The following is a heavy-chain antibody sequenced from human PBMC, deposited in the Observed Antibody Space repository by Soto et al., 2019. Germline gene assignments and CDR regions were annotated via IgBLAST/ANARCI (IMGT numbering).Heavy chain of an antibody. J-gene: IGHJ4*02. CDR1: GYTFTGYY. Sequence: ASVKVSCKASGYTFTGYYMHWVRQAPGQGFEWMGWINPNSGGTNYAQKFQGWVTMTRDTSISTAYMELSRLRSDDTAVYYCARADGYSSSWYDYWGQGTLVTVSS. D-gene: IGHD6-13*01. CDR3: ARADGYSSSWYDY. CDR2: INPNSGGT. V-gene: IGHV1-2*04.